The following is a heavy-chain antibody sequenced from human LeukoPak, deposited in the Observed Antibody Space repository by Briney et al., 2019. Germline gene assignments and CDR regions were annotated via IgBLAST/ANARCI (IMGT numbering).Heavy chain of an antibody. J-gene: IGHJ6*02. CDR3: ARGDTSGAVLLNYYYYYGMDV. Sequence: PSETLSLTCTVSGGSISSYYWSWIRQPPGKGLEWIGYIYYSGSTNYNPSLKSRVTISVDTSKNQFSLKLSSVTAADTAVYYCARGDTSGAVLLNYYYYYGMDVWGQGTTVTVSS. CDR2: IYYSGST. V-gene: IGHV4-59*01. D-gene: IGHD2-15*01. CDR1: GGSISSYY.